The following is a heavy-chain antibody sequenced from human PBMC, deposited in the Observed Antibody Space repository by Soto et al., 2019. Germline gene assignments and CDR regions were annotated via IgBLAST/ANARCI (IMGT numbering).Heavy chain of an antibody. Sequence: ASVKVSCKASGYTFTSYGISWVRQAPGQGLEWMGWISAYNGNTNYAQKLQGRVTMTTDTSTSTAYMELRSLRSDDTAVYYCARDMAGSAPVLYYYGMDVWGQGTTVTVSS. D-gene: IGHD3-10*01. J-gene: IGHJ6*02. CDR2: ISAYNGNT. V-gene: IGHV1-18*01. CDR1: GYTFTSYG. CDR3: ARDMAGSAPVLYYYGMDV.